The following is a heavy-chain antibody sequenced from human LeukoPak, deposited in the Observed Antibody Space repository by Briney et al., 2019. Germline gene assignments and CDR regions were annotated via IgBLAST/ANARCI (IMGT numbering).Heavy chain of an antibody. V-gene: IGHV3-49*03. J-gene: IGHJ5*02. CDR3: TRGNGGFDNWFDP. CDR1: GSTFGDYA. Sequence: GRSLRLSCTASGSTFGDYAMSWFRQAPGKGLEWVGFIRSKAYGGTTEYAASVKGRFTISRDDSKSIAYLQMNSLKTEDTAVYYCTRGNGGFDNWFDPWGQGTLVTVSS. CDR2: IRSKAYGGTT. D-gene: IGHD3-16*01.